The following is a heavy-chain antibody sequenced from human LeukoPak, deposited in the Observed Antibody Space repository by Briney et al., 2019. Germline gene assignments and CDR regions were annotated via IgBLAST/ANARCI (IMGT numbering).Heavy chain of an antibody. J-gene: IGHJ4*02. CDR3: AKSPYGDYRGPMDFFDY. Sequence: GGSLRLSCATSGFTFSIYVFHWVRQAPGKGLEWVAVISSNGNNEYYADSVKSRFTISRDNSKDTLYLQMNSLRPEDTALYYCAKSPYGDYRGPMDFFDYWGQGTLVTVSS. CDR1: GFTFSIYV. CDR2: ISSNGNNE. D-gene: IGHD4-17*01. V-gene: IGHV3-30*18.